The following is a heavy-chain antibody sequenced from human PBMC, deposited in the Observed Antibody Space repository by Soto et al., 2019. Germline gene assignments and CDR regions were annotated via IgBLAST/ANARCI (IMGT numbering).Heavy chain of an antibody. J-gene: IGHJ4*02. CDR3: ANDEYYYSRSGYYILDS. Sequence: PGGSLRLSCPASGFVVSVNYMSWLRQAPGKGLEWVSIIYSGGTTDYADSVKGRFTISRDNSKNTMYLQMNSLRTEDTALYYCANDEYYYSRSGYYILDSWGQGT. CDR2: IYSGGTT. CDR1: GFVVSVNY. D-gene: IGHD3-22*01. V-gene: IGHV3-66*01.